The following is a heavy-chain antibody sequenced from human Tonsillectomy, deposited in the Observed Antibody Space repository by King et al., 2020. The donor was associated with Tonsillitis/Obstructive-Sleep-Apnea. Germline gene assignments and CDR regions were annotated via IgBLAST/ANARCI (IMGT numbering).Heavy chain of an antibody. V-gene: IGHV4-34*01. CDR2: INHSGST. CDR1: GASFSGYY. J-gene: IGHJ4*02. Sequence: VHLQQWGAGLLKPSETLSLPCAVYGASFSGYYWTWIRQPPGKGLEWIGEINHSGSTNYNPSLKSRVTISVDTSKNQFSLKLSSVTAADTAVYYCARGGGNSGYYYDCWGQGTLVTVAS. CDR3: ARGGGNSGYYYDC. D-gene: IGHD3-22*01.